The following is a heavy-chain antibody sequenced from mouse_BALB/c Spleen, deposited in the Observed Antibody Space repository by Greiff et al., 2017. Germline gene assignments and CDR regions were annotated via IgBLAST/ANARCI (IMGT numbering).Heavy chain of an antibody. V-gene: IGHV2-9*02. CDR3: DSYDSSSPRYAMAY. J-gene: IGHJ4*01. CDR1: GFSLTSYC. D-gene: IGHD1-1*01. CDR2: IWAGGST. Sequence: QVQLQQSGPGLVAPSQSLSITCTVSGFSLTSYCVHWVRQPPGKGLEWLGVIWAGGSTNYNSALMSRLSISKDNSKSQVFLKMTSLQTDDTAMYYCDSYDSSSPRYAMAYWGQGTSVTVSS.